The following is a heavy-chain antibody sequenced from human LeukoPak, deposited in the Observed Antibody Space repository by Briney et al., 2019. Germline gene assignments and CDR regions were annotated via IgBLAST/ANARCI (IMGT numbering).Heavy chain of an antibody. V-gene: IGHV3-9*01. J-gene: IGHJ2*01. D-gene: IGHD3-10*01. CDR3: AKDRTYYYNSGSYFDL. Sequence: GRSLRLSCAASGFNFDDYAMHWVRQPPGKGLEWVSGIDWSSGGITYADSVKGRFTISRDNAKNSLYLQMNSLKTEDTALYYCAKDRTYYYNSGSYFDLWGCGTLVTVSS. CDR1: GFNFDDYA. CDR2: IDWSSGGI.